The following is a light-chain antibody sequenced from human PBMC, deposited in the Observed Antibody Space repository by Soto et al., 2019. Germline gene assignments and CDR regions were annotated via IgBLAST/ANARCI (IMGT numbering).Light chain of an antibody. J-gene: IGKJ1*01. Sequence: DIQMTQSPSTLSASVGDRFTITCLASHSINNWLAWYQQKPGKAAKLLIYDASSLESGVPSRFSGSGSGTEFTLTISSLQPDDFATYYCQQYHEYWFGQGTKVDIK. CDR3: QQYHEYW. CDR2: DAS. V-gene: IGKV1-5*01. CDR1: HSINNW.